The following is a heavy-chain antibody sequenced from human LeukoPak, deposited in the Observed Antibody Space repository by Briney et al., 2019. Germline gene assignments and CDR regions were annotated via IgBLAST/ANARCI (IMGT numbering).Heavy chain of an antibody. CDR1: GFTFSSYW. Sequence: GGSLRFSCAASGFTFSSYWMSWVRQAPGKGLEWVANIKQDGSEKYYVDSLKGRFTISRDNAKNSLYLQMNSLRAEDTAVYYCARDAYRGYYFDYWGQGTLVIVST. D-gene: IGHD4-11*01. CDR3: ARDAYRGYYFDY. CDR2: IKQDGSEK. J-gene: IGHJ4*02. V-gene: IGHV3-7*03.